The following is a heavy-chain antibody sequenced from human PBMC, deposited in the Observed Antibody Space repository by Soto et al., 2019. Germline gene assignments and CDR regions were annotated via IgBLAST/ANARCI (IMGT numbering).Heavy chain of an antibody. Sequence: EVQVVESGGGVVQPGESLRLSCAASGFSFSDSWMHWVRQAPGKGLMWVSSINSDGSSTYYADSVKGRFTISRDNSRNTLCLQMSSLRAEDTAVYYCSRGNQWFDHWGQGTLVTVSS. CDR1: GFSFSDSW. CDR2: INSDGSST. V-gene: IGHV3-74*01. CDR3: SRGNQWFDH. J-gene: IGHJ5*02.